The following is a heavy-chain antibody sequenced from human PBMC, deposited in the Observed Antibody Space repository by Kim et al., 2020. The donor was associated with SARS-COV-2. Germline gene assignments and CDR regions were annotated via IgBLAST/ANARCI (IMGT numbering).Heavy chain of an antibody. D-gene: IGHD3-10*01. CDR2: INTNTGNP. J-gene: IGHJ5*02. CDR3: ARVTMVRGVYGTNWFDP. Sequence: ASVKVSCKASGYTFTSYAMNWVRQAPGQGLEWMGWINTNTGNPTYAQGFTGRFVFSLDTSVNTAYLQISSLKAEDTAVYYCARVTMVRGVYGTNWFDPWGQGTLVTVSS. CDR1: GYTFTSYA. V-gene: IGHV7-4-1*02.